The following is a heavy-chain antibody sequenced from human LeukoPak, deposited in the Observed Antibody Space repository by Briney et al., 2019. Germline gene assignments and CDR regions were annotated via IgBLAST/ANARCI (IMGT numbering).Heavy chain of an antibody. V-gene: IGHV3-74*01. D-gene: IGHD1-1*01. J-gene: IGHJ6*02. CDR3: ARGIGNYYYYYGMDV. Sequence: GGSLRLSCAASGFTFSNYWMHWVRQAPGKGLVWVSRIKRDGSSTDYADSVKGRFTISRDNSKNTLYLQMNSLRAEDTAVYYCARGIGNYYYYYGMDVWGQGTTVTVSS. CDR1: GFTFSNYW. CDR2: IKRDGSST.